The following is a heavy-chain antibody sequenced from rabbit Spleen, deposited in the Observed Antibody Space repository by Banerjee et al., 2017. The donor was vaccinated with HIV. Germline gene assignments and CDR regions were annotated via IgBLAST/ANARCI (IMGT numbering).Heavy chain of an antibody. J-gene: IGHJ3*01. CDR1: GFDISNYG. D-gene: IGHD8-1*01. CDR3: VRTGSSWSLNL. Sequence: QEQLVESGGGLVQPGGSLKLTCKASGFDISNYGESWVRQAPGKGQEWIVCIEPIFGKTYYANWANGRSTISSHNPHNTLSLHLNSLTASDTATYFSVRTGSSWSLNLSGQGTLVTVS. CDR2: IEPIFGKT. V-gene: IGHV1S47*01.